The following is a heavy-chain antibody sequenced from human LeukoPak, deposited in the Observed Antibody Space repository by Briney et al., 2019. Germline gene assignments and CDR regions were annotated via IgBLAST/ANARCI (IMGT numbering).Heavy chain of an antibody. J-gene: IGHJ4*02. Sequence: SQTLSLTCAISGDSVSSNSAAWNWIRQSSSRGPEWLGRTYYRSKWYNDYAVSVKSRIIINPDTSKNQFSLQLNSVTPEDTAVYYCARVYYYDSSGYYYPGTYFDYWGQGTLVTVSS. CDR1: GDSVSSNSAA. CDR2: TYYRSKWYN. CDR3: ARVYYYDSSGYYYPGTYFDY. D-gene: IGHD3-22*01. V-gene: IGHV6-1*01.